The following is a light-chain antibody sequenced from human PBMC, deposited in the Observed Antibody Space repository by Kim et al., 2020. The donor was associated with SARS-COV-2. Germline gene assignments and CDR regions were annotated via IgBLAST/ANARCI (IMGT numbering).Light chain of an antibody. J-gene: IGKJ1*01. CDR1: QGISSY. CDR3: QQYYSYPRT. V-gene: IGKV1-8*01. CDR2: AAS. Sequence: AIRITQSPSSLSASTGDRVTITCRASQGISSYLAWYQQKPGKAPKLLIYAASTLQSGVPSRFSGSGSGTDFTLTISCLQSEDFATYYCQQYYSYPRTFGKGTKVDIK.